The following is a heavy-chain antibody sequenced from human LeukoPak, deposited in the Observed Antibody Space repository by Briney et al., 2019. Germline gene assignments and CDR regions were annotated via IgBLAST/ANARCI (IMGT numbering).Heavy chain of an antibody. V-gene: IGHV4-4*07. CDR1: GGCISSYY. CDR3: ARDRAYCGGDCYSGGGIVYYYYGMDV. Sequence: SETLSLTCTVSGGCISSYYWSWIRQPAGKGLEWIGRIYTSGSTNYNPSLKSRVTMSVDTSKNQFSLKLSSVTAADTAVYYCARDRAYCGGDCYSGGGIVYYYYGMDVWGQGTTVTVSS. J-gene: IGHJ6*02. D-gene: IGHD2-21*02. CDR2: IYTSGST.